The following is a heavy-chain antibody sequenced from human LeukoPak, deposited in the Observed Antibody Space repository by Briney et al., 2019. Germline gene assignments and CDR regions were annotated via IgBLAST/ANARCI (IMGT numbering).Heavy chain of an antibody. CDR3: ARLDNGRGAFDY. D-gene: IGHD1-26*01. CDR1: GGSVSSYF. Sequence: PSDTLSLTCTVSGGSVSSYFWSWIRQPPGKGLEWIGYMYYSGSTNYNPSLKSRVTISIDTSKNQFSLQLSSVTAADTAVYYCARLDNGRGAFDYWGQGTLVTVSS. V-gene: IGHV4-59*02. J-gene: IGHJ4*02. CDR2: MYYSGST.